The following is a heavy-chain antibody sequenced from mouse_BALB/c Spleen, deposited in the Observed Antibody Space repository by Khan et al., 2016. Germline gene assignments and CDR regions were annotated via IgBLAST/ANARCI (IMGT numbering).Heavy chain of an antibody. CDR2: ISYSGNT. J-gene: IGHJ2*01. Sequence: EVQLQESGPSLVKPSQTLSLTCSVTGDSITSGYWNWLRKFPGNKLEYLGYISYSGNTYYNPSLNRRISITRDTSKNQYYLRLNSVTTEDTATYYCASYLLNYFDSWGQGTTLTVSS. D-gene: IGHD2-1*01. CDR1: GDSITSGY. V-gene: IGHV3-8*02. CDR3: ASYLLNYFDS.